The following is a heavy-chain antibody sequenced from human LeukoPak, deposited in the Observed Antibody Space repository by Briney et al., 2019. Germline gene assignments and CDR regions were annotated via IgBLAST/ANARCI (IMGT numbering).Heavy chain of an antibody. CDR3: ARHHPTVTPYYMDV. V-gene: IGHV4-38-2*01. J-gene: IGHJ6*03. CDR2: IYHSGST. D-gene: IGHD4-17*01. CDR1: GCSISSGYY. Sequence: PSETLSLTCSFSGCSISSGYYWGWIRQPPGQGLEWIGNIYHSGSTYYNPSLKSRVTISVDTSKNQFPLKLSSVTAADTAVYYCARHHPTVTPYYMDVWGKGTTVTIYS.